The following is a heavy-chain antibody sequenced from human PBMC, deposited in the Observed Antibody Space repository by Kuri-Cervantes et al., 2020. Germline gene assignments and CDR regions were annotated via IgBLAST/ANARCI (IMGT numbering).Heavy chain of an antibody. J-gene: IGHJ6*03. CDR2: IYYSGNT. D-gene: IGHD6-6*01. CDR3: ARGRSSSPTGYYYYMDV. Sequence: SETLSLTCTVSGGSISTYYWSWLRQPPGKGLEWIGNIYYSGNTNYNPSLKSRVTISVDMSKNHFSLKLRSVTAADTAVYYCARGRSSSPTGYYYYMDVWGKGTTVTVSS. V-gene: IGHV4-59*01. CDR1: GGSISTYY.